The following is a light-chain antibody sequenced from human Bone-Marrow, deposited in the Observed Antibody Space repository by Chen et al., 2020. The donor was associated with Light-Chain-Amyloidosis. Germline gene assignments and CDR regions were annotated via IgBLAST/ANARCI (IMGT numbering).Light chain of an antibody. Sequence: QSALTQPAFVSGSPGQSITISCTGTSSDVGGDNHVSWYQQHPDKAPKLMIYEVTNRPSWVPDRFSVSKSDNTASLTISGLQTEDEADYFCSSYTITNTLVFGSGTRVTVL. J-gene: IGLJ1*01. CDR3: SSYTITNTLV. CDR1: SSDVGGDNH. V-gene: IGLV2-14*01. CDR2: EVT.